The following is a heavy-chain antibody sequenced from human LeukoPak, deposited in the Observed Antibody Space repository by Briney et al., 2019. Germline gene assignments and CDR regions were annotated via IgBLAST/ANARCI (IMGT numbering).Heavy chain of an antibody. Sequence: GGSLRLSCAASGFTFSSYAMSGVRQAPGKGLEWVSAISGSGGSTYYADSVKGRFTISRDNSKNTLYLQMNSLRAEDTAVYYCAKDLNGGLDILNCWGQGTLVTVSS. D-gene: IGHD3-9*01. V-gene: IGHV3-23*01. J-gene: IGHJ4*02. CDR1: GFTFSSYA. CDR2: ISGSGGST. CDR3: AKDLNGGLDILNC.